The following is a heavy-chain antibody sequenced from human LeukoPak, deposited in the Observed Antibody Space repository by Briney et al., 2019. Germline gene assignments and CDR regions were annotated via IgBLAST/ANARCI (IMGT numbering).Heavy chain of an antibody. CDR2: INAGNGNT. CDR3: ARDLSRYYGSGSSYFQH. D-gene: IGHD3-10*01. V-gene: IGHV1-3*01. Sequence: ASVKVSCKASGYTFTSYAMHWVRQAPGQRLEWMGWINAGNGNTKYSQKFQGRVTITRDTSASTAYMELSSLRSEDTAVYYCARDLSRYYGSGSSYFQHWGQGTLVTVSS. CDR1: GYTFTSYA. J-gene: IGHJ1*01.